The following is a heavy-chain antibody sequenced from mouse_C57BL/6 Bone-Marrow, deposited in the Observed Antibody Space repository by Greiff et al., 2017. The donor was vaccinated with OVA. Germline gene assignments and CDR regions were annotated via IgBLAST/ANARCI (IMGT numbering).Heavy chain of an antibody. CDR2: IYPGSGNT. D-gene: IGHD2-4*01. CDR3: ARRDYDGAWFAY. Sequence: VQVVESGPELVKPGASVKISCKASGYSFTSYYIHWVKQRPGQGLEWIGWIYPGSGNTKYNEKFKGKATLPADTSSSTAYMQLSSLTSEDSAVYYCARRDYDGAWFAYWGQGTLVTVSA. J-gene: IGHJ3*01. V-gene: IGHV1-66*01. CDR1: GYSFTSYY.